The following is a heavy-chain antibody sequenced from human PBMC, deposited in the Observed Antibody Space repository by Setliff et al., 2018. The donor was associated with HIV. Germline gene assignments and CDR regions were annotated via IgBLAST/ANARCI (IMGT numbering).Heavy chain of an antibody. CDR1: GFTFNNYG. CDR3: ARSYGDYEKLIDY. J-gene: IGHJ4*02. Sequence: GESLKISCAASGFTFNNYGLHWVRQAPGKGLEWVAVISYDESNKYYADSVKGRFTISRDNSKNTLYLQMNSLKAEDTAVFYCARSYGDYEKLIDYWGQGTLVTVSS. CDR2: ISYDESNK. V-gene: IGHV3-30*03. D-gene: IGHD4-17*01.